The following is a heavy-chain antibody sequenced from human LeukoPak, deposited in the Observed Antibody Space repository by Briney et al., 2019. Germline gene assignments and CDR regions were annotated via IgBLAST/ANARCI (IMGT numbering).Heavy chain of an antibody. D-gene: IGHD5-12*01. V-gene: IGHV3-30*04. CDR3: ARGDRGYSGFDY. Sequence: GGSLRLSCAASGFTLSIYPMHGVRQPPGKGLEWGVVISYDGSNKYYADSVKGRFTISRDNSKNTLYLQMNSLRAEDTAVYYCARGDRGYSGFDYWGQGTLVTVSS. CDR2: ISYDGSNK. CDR1: GFTLSIYP. J-gene: IGHJ4*02.